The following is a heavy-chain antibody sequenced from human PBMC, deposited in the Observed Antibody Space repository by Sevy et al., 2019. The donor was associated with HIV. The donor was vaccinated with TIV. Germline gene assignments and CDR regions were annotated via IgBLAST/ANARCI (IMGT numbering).Heavy chain of an antibody. CDR3: AKARGVSNWFDP. CDR2: ISGSGGST. CDR1: GFTFSSYA. J-gene: IGHJ5*02. Sequence: GGSLRLSCAASGFTFSSYAMSWVRQAPGKGLEWVSAISGSGGSTYYADSVKGRFTMSRDNSKNTLYLQMNSLRAEDTAVYYCAKARGVSNWFDPWGQGTLVTVSS. V-gene: IGHV3-23*01. D-gene: IGHD3-10*01.